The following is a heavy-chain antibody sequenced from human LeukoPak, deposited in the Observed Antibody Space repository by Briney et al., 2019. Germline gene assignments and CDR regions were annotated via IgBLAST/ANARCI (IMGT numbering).Heavy chain of an antibody. D-gene: IGHD6-19*01. CDR2: INPNSGGT. CDR1: GYTFTGYY. J-gene: IGHJ4*02. Sequence: ASVKVSCKASGYTFTGYYMHWVRQAPGQGLEWMGWINPNSGGTNYAQKFQGRVTMTRDTSISTAYTELSRLRSDDTAVYYCARATRPNSSGWYCLGYWGQGTLVTVSS. V-gene: IGHV1-2*02. CDR3: ARATRPNSSGWYCLGY.